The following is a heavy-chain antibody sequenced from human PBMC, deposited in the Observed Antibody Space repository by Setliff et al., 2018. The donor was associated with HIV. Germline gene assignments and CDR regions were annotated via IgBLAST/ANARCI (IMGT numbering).Heavy chain of an antibody. CDR3: ARGGLGVVGAIDY. J-gene: IGHJ4*02. CDR1: GGSFSGYY. D-gene: IGHD2-15*01. Sequence: PSETLSLTCAVDGGSFSGYYWTWISQPPGRGLEWIGEIIHSGGTNYNGSLKSRVTISVDTSKNQFSLNLSSVTAADTAVYYCARGGLGVVGAIDYWSQGTLVTVSS. CDR2: IIHSGGT. V-gene: IGHV4-34*01.